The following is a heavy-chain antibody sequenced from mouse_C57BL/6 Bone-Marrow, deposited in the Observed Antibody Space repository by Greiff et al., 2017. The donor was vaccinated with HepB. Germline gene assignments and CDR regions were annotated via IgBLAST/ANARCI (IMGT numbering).Heavy chain of an antibody. Sequence: QVQLQQSGAELARPGASVKLSCKASGYTFTSYGISWVKQRTGQGLEWIGEIYPRSGNTYYNEKFKGKATLTADKSSSTAYMELRSLTSEDSAVYFCARRGYGRLAWFAYWGQGTLVTVSA. CDR1: GYTFTSYG. D-gene: IGHD1-1*01. J-gene: IGHJ3*01. CDR2: IYPRSGNT. CDR3: ARRGYGRLAWFAY. V-gene: IGHV1-81*01.